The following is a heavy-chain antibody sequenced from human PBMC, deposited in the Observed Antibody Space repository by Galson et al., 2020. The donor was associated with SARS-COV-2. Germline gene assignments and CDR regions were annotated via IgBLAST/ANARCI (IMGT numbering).Heavy chain of an antibody. CDR2: ISSSGNTI. D-gene: IGHD6-13*01. CDR3: AREVRSSNNDAFDI. V-gene: IGHV3-11*04. Sequence: NSGGSLRLSCAASGFTFSDYYMSWIRQAPGKELEWVSYISSSGNTIYYADSVKGRFTMSRDNAKNSLYLQMNSLRAEDTAVYYCAREVRSSNNDAFDIWGQGTMVTVSS. J-gene: IGHJ3*02. CDR1: GFTFSDYY.